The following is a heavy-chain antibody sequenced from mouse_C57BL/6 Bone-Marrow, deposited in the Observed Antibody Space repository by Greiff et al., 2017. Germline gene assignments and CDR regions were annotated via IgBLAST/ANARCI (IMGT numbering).Heavy chain of an antibody. CDR3: ASSAYCDYCGWFAY. V-gene: IGHV1-18*01. CDR2: INPNNGGT. D-gene: IGHD2-13*01. CDR1: GYTFTDYN. Sequence: VQLQQSGPELVKPGASVKLPCKASGYTFTDYNMDWVKQSHGKSLEWIGDINPNNGGTIYNQKFKGKATLTVDKSSSTAYMELRSLTSEDTAVYSCASSAYCDYCGWFAYWGQGTLVTVSA. J-gene: IGHJ3*01.